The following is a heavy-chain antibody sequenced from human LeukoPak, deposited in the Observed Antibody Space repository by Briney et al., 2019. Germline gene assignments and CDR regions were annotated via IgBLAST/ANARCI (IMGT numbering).Heavy chain of an antibody. Sequence: SVKVSCKASGGTFSSYAISWVRQAPGQGLEWMGGIIPISGTANYAQKFQGRVTITTDESTSTAYMELSSLRSEDTAVYYCARALRLGELSFDYWGQGTLVTVSS. V-gene: IGHV1-69*05. CDR1: GGTFSSYA. CDR3: ARALRLGELSFDY. CDR2: IIPISGTA. D-gene: IGHD3-16*02. J-gene: IGHJ4*02.